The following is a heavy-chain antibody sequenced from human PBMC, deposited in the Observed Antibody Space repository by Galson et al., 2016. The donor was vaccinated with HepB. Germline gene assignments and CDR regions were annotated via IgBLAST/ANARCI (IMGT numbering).Heavy chain of an antibody. D-gene: IGHD6-19*01. J-gene: IGHJ4*02. Sequence: SLRLSCAASGFTFSSYSMNWARQAPGKGLEWVSYISYSSTIYYADSVKGRFTISRDNAKNSLYLQMNSLRDEDTAVYYCATAYSSGWYFAYWGQGTLVTVSS. CDR2: ISYSSTI. V-gene: IGHV3-48*02. CDR3: ATAYSSGWYFAY. CDR1: GFTFSSYS.